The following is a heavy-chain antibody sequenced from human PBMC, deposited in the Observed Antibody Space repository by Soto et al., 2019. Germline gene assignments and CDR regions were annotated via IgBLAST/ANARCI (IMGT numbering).Heavy chain of an antibody. D-gene: IGHD6-19*01. V-gene: IGHV3-48*01. CDR3: ARDFVPPKFRPPYPVAGTFDY. Sequence: GGSLRLSCAASGFTFSSYSVNWVRQAPGKGLEWVSYISSSSSTIYYADSVKGRFTISRDNSKNTLYLQMNSLRAEDTAVYYCARDFVPPKFRPPYPVAGTFDYWGQGTLVTVSS. J-gene: IGHJ4*02. CDR2: ISSSSSTI. CDR1: GFTFSSYS.